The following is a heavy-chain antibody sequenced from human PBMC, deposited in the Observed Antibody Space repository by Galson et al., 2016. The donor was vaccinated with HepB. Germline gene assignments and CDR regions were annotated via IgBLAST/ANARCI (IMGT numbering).Heavy chain of an antibody. CDR1: GFSISSYS. D-gene: IGHD6-13*01. J-gene: IGHJ6*02. CDR3: ARDGGQQLVRWERLRKVYYYYPMDV. Sequence: SLRLSCAASGFSISSYSFNWVRQAPGKGLEWVSHIGSGGSTISYADSVKGRFTISRANAKHSLYLQMHSLRDEDTAVYYCARDGGQQLVRWERLRKVYYYYPMDVWGQGTTVTVSS. V-gene: IGHV3-48*02. CDR2: IGSGGSTI.